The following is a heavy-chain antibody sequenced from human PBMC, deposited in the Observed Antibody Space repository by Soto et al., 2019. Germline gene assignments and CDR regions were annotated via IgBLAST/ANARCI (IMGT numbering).Heavy chain of an antibody. CDR3: ARPSKEWLANDAFDI. V-gene: IGHV4-59*08. CDR2: IYYSGST. CDR1: GGSISSYY. D-gene: IGHD6-19*01. J-gene: IGHJ3*02. Sequence: SETLSLTCTVSGGSISSYYWSWIRQPPGKGLEWIGYIYYSGSTNYNPSLKSRVTISVDTSKNQFSLNLRSVTAADTAVYYCARPSKEWLANDAFDISGQGTMVTVSS.